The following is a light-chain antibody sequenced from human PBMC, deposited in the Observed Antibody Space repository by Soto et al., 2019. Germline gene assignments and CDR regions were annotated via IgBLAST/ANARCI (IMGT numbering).Light chain of an antibody. CDR3: AAWYGSLNGWV. Sequence: QSVLTQAPSASGTPGQRVTISCSGSSSNIGSNTVSWYQQVPGTAPTLLIYSNDQRPSGVPDRFSGSKSGTSASLAIGGRQSDDEADDYCAAWYGSLNGWVFGGGTKLTVL. V-gene: IGLV1-44*01. CDR2: SND. J-gene: IGLJ2*01. CDR1: SSNIGSNT.